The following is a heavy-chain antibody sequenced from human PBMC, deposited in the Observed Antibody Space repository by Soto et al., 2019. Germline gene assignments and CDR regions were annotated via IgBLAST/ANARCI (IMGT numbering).Heavy chain of an antibody. Sequence: PGGSLRLSCAASGFSFSSYGMHWVRQAPGKGLERVAVIWNDGSNKYYADPVKGRFTISRDNSKNTLYLQMNSLRVEDTAVYYCASRSPASDYWGQGTLVTVSS. CDR3: ASRSPASDY. J-gene: IGHJ4*02. CDR1: GFSFSSYG. CDR2: IWNDGSNK. V-gene: IGHV3-33*03.